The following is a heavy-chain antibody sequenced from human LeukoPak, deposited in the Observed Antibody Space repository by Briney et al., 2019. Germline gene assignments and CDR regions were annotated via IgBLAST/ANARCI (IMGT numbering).Heavy chain of an antibody. V-gene: IGHV3-21*05. CDR2: ISRDRTYT. CDR3: ARPSSGNYARSES. Sequence: GGSLRLSCAASGFTFSTFNMNSVRQAPGKWLEWVSFISRDRTYTNYADSVKGRFTTSRDDANNKLYLQMNSLRAEDTAVYYCARPSSGNYARSESWGQGTLVTVSS. J-gene: IGHJ5*02. CDR1: GFTFSTFN. D-gene: IGHD1-26*01.